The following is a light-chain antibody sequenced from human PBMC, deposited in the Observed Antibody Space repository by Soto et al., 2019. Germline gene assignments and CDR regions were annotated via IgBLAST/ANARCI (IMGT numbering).Light chain of an antibody. Sequence: IQMTQSPSTLSASVGYRFTITCRASQSISSWLAWYQQRPGKAPKLLIYKASSLQSGVPSRFSGSGSGTEFTLTISSLQPDDFATYYCQHYNSYSEAFGQGTTGDIK. V-gene: IGKV1-5*03. CDR1: QSISSW. J-gene: IGKJ1*01. CDR2: KAS. CDR3: QHYNSYSEA.